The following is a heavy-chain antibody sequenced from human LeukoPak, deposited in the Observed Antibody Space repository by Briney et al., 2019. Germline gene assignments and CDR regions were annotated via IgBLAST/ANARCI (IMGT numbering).Heavy chain of an antibody. CDR2: IGGSGGGT. V-gene: IGHV3-23*01. D-gene: IGHD3-10*01. Sequence: PGGSLRLSCAASGFTFSTYGMSWVRQAPGKGLEWVSAIGGSGGGTYYADSVKGRFTISRDNSKNTLYLQMNSLRAEDTAVYYCAREGRGWFDPWGQGTLVTVSS. J-gene: IGHJ5*02. CDR3: AREGRGWFDP. CDR1: GFTFSTYG.